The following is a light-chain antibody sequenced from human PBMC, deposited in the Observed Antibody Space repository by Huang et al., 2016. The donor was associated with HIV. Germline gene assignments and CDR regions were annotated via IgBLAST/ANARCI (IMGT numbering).Light chain of an antibody. Sequence: EIVMTQSPATLCVSPGERATLSCRASQNIGNNLAWYQQKPGQAPRLLLYGASTRATGIPARFSGSGSGTEFTLTISSLQSEDFAVFYCQQYNEWLLTFGGGTKVEIK. CDR2: GAS. CDR1: QNIGNN. V-gene: IGKV3-15*01. J-gene: IGKJ4*01. CDR3: QQYNEWLLT.